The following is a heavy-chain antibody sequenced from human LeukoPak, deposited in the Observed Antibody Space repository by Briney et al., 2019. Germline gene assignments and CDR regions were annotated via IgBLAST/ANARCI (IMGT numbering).Heavy chain of an antibody. CDR3: ASFSGSYYDPSGAFDI. CDR2: MFDSGRT. CDR1: GGSISSSSYY. D-gene: IGHD3-10*01. Sequence: SETLSLTCTVSGGSISSSSYYWSWLRQPPGKGLEWIGYMFDSGRTNYNPSLKSRVSISVDTSKSQFSLKLSSVTAADTAVYYCASFSGSYYDPSGAFDIWGQGTMVTVSS. V-gene: IGHV4-61*01. J-gene: IGHJ3*02.